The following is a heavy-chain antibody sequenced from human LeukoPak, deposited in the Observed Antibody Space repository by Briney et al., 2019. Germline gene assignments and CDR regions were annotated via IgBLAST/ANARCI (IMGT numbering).Heavy chain of an antibody. V-gene: IGHV1-2*02. CDR2: INPNSGGT. CDR3: ERASPGYCWGGSCYSDF. Sequence: ASVTVSCTASGYTFTGYSMHWVRQAPGQGLEWMGWINPNSGGTNYAQKFQGRVTMTRDTSISTAYMELSRLRSDDTAVYFCERASPGYCWGGSCYSDFWGQGTLVSVSS. CDR1: GYTFTGYS. J-gene: IGHJ4*02. D-gene: IGHD2-15*01.